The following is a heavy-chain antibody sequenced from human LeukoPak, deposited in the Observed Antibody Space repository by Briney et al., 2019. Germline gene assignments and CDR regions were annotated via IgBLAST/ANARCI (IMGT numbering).Heavy chain of an antibody. Sequence: PGESLKISCEGSGYTFPNYWIAWVRQLPGKGLEWMGIVYPGDSDARYSPSFQGQVTISADKSISTAYVQWSSLKASDTAMYYCARHMGASGWYYFDFWGQGTLITVSS. V-gene: IGHV5-51*01. CDR3: ARHMGASGWYYFDF. CDR2: VYPGDSDA. J-gene: IGHJ4*02. CDR1: GYTFPNYW. D-gene: IGHD6-19*01.